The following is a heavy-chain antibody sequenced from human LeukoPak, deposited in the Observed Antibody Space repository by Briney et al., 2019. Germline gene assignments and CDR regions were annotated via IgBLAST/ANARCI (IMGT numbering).Heavy chain of an antibody. V-gene: IGHV3-30*01. CDR1: GFTFSSYA. J-gene: IGHJ4*02. Sequence: GGSLRLSCAASGFTFSSYAMHWVRQAPGKGLEWVAVISYDGSNKYYADSVKGRFTISRDKSKNTLYLQMNSLRAEDTAVYYCAREMRRDGYNEAFDYWGQGTLVTVSS. D-gene: IGHD5-24*01. CDR2: ISYDGSNK. CDR3: AREMRRDGYNEAFDY.